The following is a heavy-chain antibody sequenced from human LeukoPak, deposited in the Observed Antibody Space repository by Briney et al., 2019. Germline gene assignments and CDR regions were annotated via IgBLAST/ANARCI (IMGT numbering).Heavy chain of an antibody. Sequence: GGSLRLSCATSGFTFNNYNMNWVRQAPGRALEWVSSITSSGTYIFYADSVKGRFTISRDNAKNSLYLQMNSLGPKDTAVYYCARDPYSGNYGNYYYYYVDVWGKGTTVTISS. CDR2: ITSSGTYI. J-gene: IGHJ6*03. CDR3: ARDPYSGNYGNYYYYYVDV. CDR1: GFTFNNYN. D-gene: IGHD1-26*01. V-gene: IGHV3-21*01.